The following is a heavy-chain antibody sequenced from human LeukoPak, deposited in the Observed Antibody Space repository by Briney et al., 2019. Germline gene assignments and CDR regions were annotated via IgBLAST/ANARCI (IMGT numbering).Heavy chain of an antibody. Sequence: PGGSLRLSCAASGFTFSSQGFHWVRQAPGKGLEWVAVIWYDGSKKYYADSVKGRFTISRDDSKNTLYLQMNSLRADDTAVYYCARDLGNWNYGSCYFDPWGQGTLVTVSS. J-gene: IGHJ5*02. V-gene: IGHV3-33*01. CDR2: IWYDGSKK. CDR1: GFTFSSQG. CDR3: ARDLGNWNYGSCYFDP. D-gene: IGHD1-7*01.